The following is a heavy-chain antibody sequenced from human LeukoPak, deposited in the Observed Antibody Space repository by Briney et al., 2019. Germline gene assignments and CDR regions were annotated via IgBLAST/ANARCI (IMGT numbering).Heavy chain of an antibody. J-gene: IGHJ6*03. CDR1: GGTFSNYA. CDR2: IIPIFGTA. D-gene: IGHD1-26*01. CDR3: ARGSGSYAVLYYYYYYMDV. Sequence: GSSVKVSCKASGGTFSNYAISWVRQAPGQGLEWMGGIIPIFGTANYAQKFQGRVTITTDESTSTAYMELSSLRSEDTAVYYCARGSGSYAVLYYYYYYMDVWGKGTTVTVSS. V-gene: IGHV1-69*05.